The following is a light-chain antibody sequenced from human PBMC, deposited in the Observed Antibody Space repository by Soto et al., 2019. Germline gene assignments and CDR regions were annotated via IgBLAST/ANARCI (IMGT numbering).Light chain of an antibody. CDR2: EVS. Sequence: QSVVTQPASVSGSPGQSITVSCTGTSSDIGAYNSVSWYQQHPGTAPKLILYEVSNRPAGISDRFSGSKSAITASLTISGLQAEDEADYFCCSYTGITDTLPYAFGTGTKLTVL. CDR3: CSYTGITDTLPYA. V-gene: IGLV2-14*01. CDR1: SSDIGAYNS. J-gene: IGLJ1*01.